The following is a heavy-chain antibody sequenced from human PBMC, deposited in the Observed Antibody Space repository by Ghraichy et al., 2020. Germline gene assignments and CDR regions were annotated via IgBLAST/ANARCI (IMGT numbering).Heavy chain of an antibody. D-gene: IGHD1-7*01. CDR1: GGSVSSSNYY. Sequence: SETLSLTCSVSGGSVSSSNYYWGWIRQPPREGLEWIGTIFYSGSTFYNPSLKSRVTISVDTSKNQFSLKLSSVTAADTAVYYCARKEIDPNGNYVFDHWGQGTMVTVSS. V-gene: IGHV4-39*01. CDR2: IFYSGST. J-gene: IGHJ4*02. CDR3: ARKEIDPNGNYVFDH.